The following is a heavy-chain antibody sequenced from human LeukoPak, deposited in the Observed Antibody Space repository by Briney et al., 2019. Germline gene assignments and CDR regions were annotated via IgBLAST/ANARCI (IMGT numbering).Heavy chain of an antibody. CDR1: GFTVSSNY. J-gene: IGHJ4*02. V-gene: IGHV3-53*01. D-gene: IGHD3-22*01. CDR2: IYGGGNT. Sequence: GGSLRLSCAASGFTVSSNYMSWVRQAPGKGLEWVSVIYGGGNTYYADSVRGRFTISRDNSKNTLYLQMNSLRAEDTAVYYCARDLYYYDSSCYLRWGQGTLVTVSS. CDR3: ARDLYYYDSSCYLR.